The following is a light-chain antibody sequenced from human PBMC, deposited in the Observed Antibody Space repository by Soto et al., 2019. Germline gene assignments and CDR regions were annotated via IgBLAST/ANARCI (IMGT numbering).Light chain of an antibody. CDR2: DAS. CDR3: QQRSNWPPLT. CDR1: HSVSSD. J-gene: IGKJ4*01. Sequence: EIVFTQSPSTLSLSPGERARFSCRASHSVSSDLVWYQQKPGQAPRPLIYDASNRATGIPARFSGSGSGTDFTLTISSLEPEDFAVYYCQQRSNWPPLTFGGGTKVDIK. V-gene: IGKV3-11*01.